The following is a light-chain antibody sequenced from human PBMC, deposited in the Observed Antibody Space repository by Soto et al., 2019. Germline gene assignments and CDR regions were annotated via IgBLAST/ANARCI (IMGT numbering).Light chain of an antibody. CDR1: SSNIGTNT. J-gene: IGLJ2*01. CDR2: ASN. CDR3: AAWDDSLNGRGV. Sequence: QAVVTQPPSASGTPGQRVTISCSGSSSNIGTNTVNWYQQLPGTAPKLLIYASNQRPSGVPDRFSGSKSGTSASLAISGLQSEDEADYYCAAWDDSLNGRGVFGGGTKLTVL. V-gene: IGLV1-44*01.